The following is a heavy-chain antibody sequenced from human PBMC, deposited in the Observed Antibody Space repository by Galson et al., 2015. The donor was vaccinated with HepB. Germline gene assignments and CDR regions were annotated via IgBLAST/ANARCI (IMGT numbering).Heavy chain of an antibody. J-gene: IGHJ6*03. D-gene: IGHD2-2*01. CDR1: GFTFSNAW. V-gene: IGHV3-15*07. Sequence: SLRLSCAASGFTFSNAWMNWVRQAPGKGLEWVGRIKSKTDGGTTDYAAPVKGRFTIPRDDSKNTLYLQMNSLKTEDTAVYYCTTEGVVVPAASPLWYYYYMDVWGKGTTVTVSS. CDR3: TTEGVVVPAASPLWYYYYMDV. CDR2: IKSKTDGGTT.